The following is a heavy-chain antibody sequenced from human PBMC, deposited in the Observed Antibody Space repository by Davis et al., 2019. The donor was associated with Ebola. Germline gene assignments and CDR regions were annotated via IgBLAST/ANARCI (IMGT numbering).Heavy chain of an antibody. CDR3: ARGYNWNDGHYYGMDV. V-gene: IGHV4-39*07. Sequence: SETLSLTCTVSGGSISSYYWSWIRQPPGKGLEWIGSIYYSGSTYYNPSLKSRVTISVDTSKNQFSLKLSSVTAADTAVYYCARGYNWNDGHYYGMDVWGQGTTVTVSS. D-gene: IGHD1-1*01. CDR1: GGSISSYY. CDR2: IYYSGST. J-gene: IGHJ6*02.